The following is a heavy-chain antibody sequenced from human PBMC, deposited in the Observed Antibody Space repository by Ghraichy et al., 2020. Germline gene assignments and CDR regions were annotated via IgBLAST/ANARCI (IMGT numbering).Heavy chain of an antibody. V-gene: IGHV3-7*01. CDR1: GFMFSSYW. J-gene: IGHJ3*01. Sequence: GALRLSCAASGFMFSSYWVTWVRQAPGKGLEWVANVKPDGGERNYVGSVKGRFTISRDNAKKSLYLQMNSLRAEDTAVYYCAKCRGTTWNDALDVWGQGTMVTVSS. CDR2: VKPDGGER. D-gene: IGHD1-1*01. CDR3: AKCRGTTWNDALDV.